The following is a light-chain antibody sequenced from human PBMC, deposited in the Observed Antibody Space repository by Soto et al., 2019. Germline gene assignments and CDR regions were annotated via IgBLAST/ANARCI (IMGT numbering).Light chain of an antibody. CDR2: DAS. CDR3: QQYHSYWT. V-gene: IGKV1-5*01. CDR1: QNIRSR. Sequence: DFQMTQSPSTLSASVGDRVTITCRASQNIRSRLAWFQQKPGKAPKLLIYDASSLESGVPPRFSGSGSGTEFTLTISSLQTDDFSTYYCQQYHSYWTFGQGTKVDIK. J-gene: IGKJ1*01.